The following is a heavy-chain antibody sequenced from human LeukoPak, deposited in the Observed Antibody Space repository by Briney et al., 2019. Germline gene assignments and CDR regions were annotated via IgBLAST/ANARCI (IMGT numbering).Heavy chain of an antibody. CDR2: IKQDGSRI. V-gene: IGHV3-7*01. CDR3: ARDPGIAAAGTVGYFDF. CDR1: GFTFSSYW. Sequence: GGSLRLSCAASGFTFSSYWMSWVRQAPGKGLEWVANIKQDGSRIHYVDSVKGRFTISRDNAKNSLYLQMNSLRAEVTAVYYCARDPGIAAAGTVGYFDFWGQGTLVTVSS. J-gene: IGHJ4*02. D-gene: IGHD6-13*01.